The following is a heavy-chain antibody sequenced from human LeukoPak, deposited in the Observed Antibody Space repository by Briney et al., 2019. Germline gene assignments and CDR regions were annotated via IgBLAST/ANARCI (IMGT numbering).Heavy chain of an antibody. CDR2: IIPIFGTA. CDR1: GGTFSGYA. CDR3: ATYYYDSSGYYYPRDY. D-gene: IGHD3-22*01. V-gene: IGHV1-69*13. J-gene: IGHJ4*02. Sequence: SVKVSCKASGGTFSGYAISRVRQAPGQGLEWMGGIIPIFGTANYAQKFQGRVTITADESTSTAYMELSSLRSEDTAVYYCATYYYDSSGYYYPRDYWGQGTLVTVSS.